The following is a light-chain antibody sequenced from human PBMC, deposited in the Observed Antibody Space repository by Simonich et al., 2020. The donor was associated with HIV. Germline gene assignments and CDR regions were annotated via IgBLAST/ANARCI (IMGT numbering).Light chain of an antibody. Sequence: EIVLTQSPATLSLSPGERATLSCRASQSVVSSLAWYQQKPGQAPRLLIYDASNRATGIPARFRGSGSGTDFTLTISSLEPEDFAVYFCQQRSNWPTFTFGPGTKVDIK. CDR3: QQRSNWPTFT. CDR1: QSVVSS. J-gene: IGKJ3*01. CDR2: DAS. V-gene: IGKV3-11*01.